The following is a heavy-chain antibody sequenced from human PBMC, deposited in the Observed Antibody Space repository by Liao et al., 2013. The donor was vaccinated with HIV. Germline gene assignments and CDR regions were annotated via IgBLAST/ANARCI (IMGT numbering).Heavy chain of an antibody. CDR3: ARVHDAFDI. CDR2: IYYSGST. Sequence: QVQLQESGPGLVKPSETLSLTCTVSGGSISSYYWSWIRQPAGKGLEWIGSIYYSGSTYYNPSLKSRLTISLDTSKNQFSLKLSSVTAADTAVYHCARVHDAFDIWGQGTMVTVSS. V-gene: IGHV4-4*07. CDR1: GGSISSYY. J-gene: IGHJ3*02.